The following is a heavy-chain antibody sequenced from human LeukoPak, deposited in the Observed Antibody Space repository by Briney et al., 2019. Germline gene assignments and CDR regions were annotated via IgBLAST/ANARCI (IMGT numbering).Heavy chain of an antibody. D-gene: IGHD3-3*01. V-gene: IGHV3-30*18. CDR3: AKDRSLPYYDFWSGYYNRMDV. J-gene: IGHJ6*02. Sequence: GRSLRLSCAASGFTFSSYGMHWVRQAPGKGLEWVAVISYDGSNKYYADSVKGRFTISRDNSKNTLYLQMNSLRAEDTAVYYCAKDRSLPYYDFWSGYYNRMDVWGQGTTVTVSS. CDR2: ISYDGSNK. CDR1: GFTFSSYG.